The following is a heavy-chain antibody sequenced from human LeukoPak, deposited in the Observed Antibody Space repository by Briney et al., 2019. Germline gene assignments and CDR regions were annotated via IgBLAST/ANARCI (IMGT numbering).Heavy chain of an antibody. V-gene: IGHV3-21*01. Sequence: GGSPRLSCAASGFTFSSYSMNWVRQAPGKGLEWVSSISSSSYIYYADSVKGRFTISRDNAKNSLYLQMNSLRAEDTAVYYCARIGPGYYYDSSGRDDAFDIWGPRDNGHRLF. CDR1: GFTFSSYS. CDR2: ISSSSYI. J-gene: IGHJ3*02. D-gene: IGHD3-22*01. CDR3: ARIGPGYYYDSSGRDDAFDI.